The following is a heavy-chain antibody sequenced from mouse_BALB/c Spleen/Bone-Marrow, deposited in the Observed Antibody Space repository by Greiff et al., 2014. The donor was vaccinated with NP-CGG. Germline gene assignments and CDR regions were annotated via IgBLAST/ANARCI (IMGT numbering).Heavy chain of an antibody. CDR2: IHYSGTT. V-gene: IGHV3-1*02. Sequence: VQLQQPGPDLVKPSQSLSLTCTVTGYSITSDYSWHWIRQFPGNKLEWMGYIHYSGTTVYNPSLKSRISITRDTSNNQFFPQLNSVTTEDTATYYCARFAGTPYTMDYWGQGTSVTVSS. CDR3: ARFAGTPYTMDY. J-gene: IGHJ4*01. D-gene: IGHD4-1*01. CDR1: GYSITSDYS.